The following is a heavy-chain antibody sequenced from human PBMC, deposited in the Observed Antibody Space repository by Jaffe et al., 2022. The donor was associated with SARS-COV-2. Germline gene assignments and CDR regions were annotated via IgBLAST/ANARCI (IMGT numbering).Heavy chain of an antibody. CDR2: INPSGGST. J-gene: IGHJ6*02. CDR1: GYTFTSYY. CDR3: ARDLVGNSGRPYGMDV. D-gene: IGHD6-19*01. V-gene: IGHV1-46*01. Sequence: QVQLVQSGAEVKKPGASVKVSCKASGYTFTSYYMHWVRQAPGQGLEWMGIINPSGGSTSYAQKFQGRVTMTRDTSTSTVYMELSSLRSEDTAVYYCARDLVGNSGRPYGMDVWGQGTTVTVSS.